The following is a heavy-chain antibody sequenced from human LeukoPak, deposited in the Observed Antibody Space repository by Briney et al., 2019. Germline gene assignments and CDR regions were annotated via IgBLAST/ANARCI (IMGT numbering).Heavy chain of an antibody. CDR3: AREGPIAVAGYFDY. CDR1: GFNFDDYG. Sequence: PGGSLRLSCAASGFNFDDYGMSWVRQAPGKGLEWLSGINWNGGSTGYADSVKGRFTISRDNRKNSLYLQMNSLRTEDTALYYCAREGPIAVAGYFDYWGQGTLVTVSS. D-gene: IGHD6-19*01. CDR2: INWNGGST. V-gene: IGHV3-20*04. J-gene: IGHJ4*02.